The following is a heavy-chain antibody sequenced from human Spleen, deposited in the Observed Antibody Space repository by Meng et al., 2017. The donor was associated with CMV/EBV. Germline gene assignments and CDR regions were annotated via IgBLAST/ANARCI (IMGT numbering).Heavy chain of an antibody. CDR3: ARGLTKKMTTVIPKYNYYAMDV. CDR2: IYYSGST. D-gene: IGHD4-17*01. V-gene: IGHV4-59*01. Sequence: SETLSLTCTVSGVSISHYYWSWIRQPPGKGLEWIGYIYYSGSTNYNPSLRSRVTISVDTSKNQFSLKLSSVTAADTAVYYCARGLTKKMTTVIPKYNYYAMDVWGQGTTVTVSS. CDR1: GVSISHYY. J-gene: IGHJ6*02.